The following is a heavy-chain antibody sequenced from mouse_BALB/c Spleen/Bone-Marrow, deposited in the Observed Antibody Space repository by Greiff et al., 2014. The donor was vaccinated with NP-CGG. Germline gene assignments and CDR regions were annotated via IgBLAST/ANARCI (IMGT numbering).Heavy chain of an antibody. CDR2: ISSGGSYT. Sequence: EVQLQESGGGLVKPGGSLKLSCAASGFTFSYYAMSWVRQSPEQRLEWVAEISSGGSYTNYPDTVTGRFTISRDNTKNTLYLEMSSLRSEDAAMYYCARDRGDYWGQGTSVTVSS. J-gene: IGHJ4*01. CDR3: ARDRGDY. CDR1: GFTFSYYA. V-gene: IGHV5-9-4*01. D-gene: IGHD3-1*01.